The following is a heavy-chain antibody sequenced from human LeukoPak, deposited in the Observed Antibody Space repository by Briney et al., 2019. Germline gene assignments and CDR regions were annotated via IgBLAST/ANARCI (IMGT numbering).Heavy chain of an antibody. Sequence: PGGSLRLSCAASGFTFRTYGMHWVRQAPGKGLEWVTFIRYDGSDKFYADSVRGRFTISRDNSKNTSFLQLNSLRVEDTAVYYCAKRADYYDSSRALYDAFDLWGQGTMVTVSS. D-gene: IGHD3-16*01. J-gene: IGHJ3*01. CDR2: IRYDGSDK. CDR1: GFTFRTYG. CDR3: AKRADYYDSSRALYDAFDL. V-gene: IGHV3-30*02.